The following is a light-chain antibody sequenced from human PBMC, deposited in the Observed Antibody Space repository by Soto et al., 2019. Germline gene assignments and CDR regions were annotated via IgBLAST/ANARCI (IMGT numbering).Light chain of an antibody. V-gene: IGKV3-20*01. CDR2: GTS. CDR1: QSFSSSY. CDR3: QQYVGPRFT. J-gene: IGKJ5*01. Sequence: EIVLTQSPDTLSLSPGERATLSCRASQSFSSSYLAWYQQRRGQPPRLLIYGTSKRATGIPDRFSGSGFDKDFTLIISRLDPEDSAVYYCQQYVGPRFTFGQGTRLEIK.